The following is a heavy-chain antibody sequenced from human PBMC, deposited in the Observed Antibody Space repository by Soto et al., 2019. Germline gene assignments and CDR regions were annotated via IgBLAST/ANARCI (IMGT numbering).Heavy chain of an antibody. CDR2: ISGSGGST. Sequence: PGGSLRLSCAASGFTFNSYAMSWVRQAPGKGLEWVSAISGSGGSTYYADSVKGRFTISRDNSKNTLYLQMNSLRAEDTAVYYCAKRTGLGYYYYGMDVWGQGTTVTVSS. J-gene: IGHJ6*02. CDR3: AKRTGLGYYYYGMDV. CDR1: GFTFNSYA. D-gene: IGHD3-10*01. V-gene: IGHV3-23*01.